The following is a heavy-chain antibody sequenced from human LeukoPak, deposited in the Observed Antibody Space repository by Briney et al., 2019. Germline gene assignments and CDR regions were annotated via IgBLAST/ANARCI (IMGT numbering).Heavy chain of an antibody. V-gene: IGHV4-59*01. CDR3: ARGERATVYGMDV. CDR2: IYYSGST. D-gene: IGHD5-24*01. Sequence: PSETLSLTCTVSGGSISSYYWSWIRQPPGKGLEWIGYIYYSGSTNHNPSLKIRVTISVDTSKNQFSLKLSSVTAADTAVYYCARGERATVYGMDVWGQGTTVTVSS. CDR1: GGSISSYY. J-gene: IGHJ6*02.